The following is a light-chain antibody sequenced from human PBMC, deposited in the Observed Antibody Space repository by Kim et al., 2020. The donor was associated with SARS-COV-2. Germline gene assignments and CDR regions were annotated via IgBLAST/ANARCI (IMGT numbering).Light chain of an antibody. CDR3: AAWDDSLNGRYV. J-gene: IGLJ1*01. CDR1: SSNIGSTT. V-gene: IGLV1-44*01. CDR2: SNN. Sequence: QRLTFSCPGASSNIGSTTVNWYPQLPGTAPNLLIYSNNQRPSGVPDRFSGSKSGTSASLAISGLQSEDEADYYCAAWDDSLNGRYVFGTGTKVTVL.